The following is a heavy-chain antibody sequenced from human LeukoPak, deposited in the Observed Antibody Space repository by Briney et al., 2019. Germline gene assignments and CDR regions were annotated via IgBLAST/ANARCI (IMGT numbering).Heavy chain of an antibody. J-gene: IGHJ4*02. CDR2: INAGNSNT. CDR1: GYTFTTYA. D-gene: IGHD6-13*01. V-gene: IGHV1-3*01. Sequence: ASVKVSCKASGYTFTTYAMHWVRQAPGQRLEWMGWINAGNSNTKHSQKFQARVTITRDTSASTAYMELSSLRSEDTAVYYCARDPIGSRWPYYFDYWGQGTLVTVSS. CDR3: ARDPIGSRWPYYFDY.